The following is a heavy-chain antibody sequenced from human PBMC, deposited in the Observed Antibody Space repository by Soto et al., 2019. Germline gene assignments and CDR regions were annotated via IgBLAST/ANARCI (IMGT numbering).Heavy chain of an antibody. V-gene: IGHV1-2*02. CDR3: ARDIGRGSTSDY. CDR2: INPNSGGT. D-gene: IGHD6-13*01. CDR1: GYTFIGYY. J-gene: IGHJ4*02. Sequence: QVQLVQSGPEVKEPGASVKVSCKASGYTFIGYYVHWVRQAPGQGLEWMGWINPNSGGTNYAQKFQGRVTMTRDTSITIAYLELSRLRSDDTAVYYCARDIGRGSTSDYWGQGTLVTVSS.